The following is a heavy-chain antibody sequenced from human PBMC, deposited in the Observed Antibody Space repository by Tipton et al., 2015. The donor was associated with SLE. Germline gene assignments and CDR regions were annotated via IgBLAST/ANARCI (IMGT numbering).Heavy chain of an antibody. D-gene: IGHD4-17*01. J-gene: IGHJ4*02. CDR2: IYGGGST. CDR1: GFTVSSNY. Sequence: SLRLSCAASGFTVSSNYMSWVRQAPGKGLEWVSVIYGGGSTNYADSVKGRFTISRDNSKNTLFLHMGSLRAEDMAVYYCARDHGDYGSDYWGQGILVTVSS. CDR3: ARDHGDYGSDY. V-gene: IGHV3-53*05.